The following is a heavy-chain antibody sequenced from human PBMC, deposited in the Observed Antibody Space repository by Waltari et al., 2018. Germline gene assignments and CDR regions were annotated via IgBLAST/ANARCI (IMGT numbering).Heavy chain of an antibody. V-gene: IGHV3-7*01. CDR2: IKQDGTQQ. Sequence: EVQLVESGGGLVQPGGSLRLSCVASGFTFGIHWMSWVLRAPEKGLEWVADIKQDGTQQYYVDSVKGRFTVSRDNHKNSLFLQMNSLRAEDTAVYYCARALPGEITVYDYWAQGALVTVSS. CDR3: ARALPGEITVYDY. D-gene: IGHD3-10*01. J-gene: IGHJ4*02. CDR1: GFTFGIHW.